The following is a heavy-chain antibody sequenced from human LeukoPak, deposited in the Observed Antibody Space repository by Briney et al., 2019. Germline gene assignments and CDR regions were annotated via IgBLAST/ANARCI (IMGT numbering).Heavy chain of an antibody. CDR1: RYSSTSYW. J-gene: IGHJ4*02. D-gene: IGHD4-11*01. CDR3: ARSMTRGWHIDF. V-gene: IGHV5-51*01. Sequence: GESLKIPCKGSRYSSTSYWIGLVRQIPGKGLEWMGIIYPGASDTRYSPSFQGQVTISADKSISTAYLQWSSLKASDTAMYYCARSMTRGWHIDFWGQGTPVTVSS. CDR2: IYPGASDT.